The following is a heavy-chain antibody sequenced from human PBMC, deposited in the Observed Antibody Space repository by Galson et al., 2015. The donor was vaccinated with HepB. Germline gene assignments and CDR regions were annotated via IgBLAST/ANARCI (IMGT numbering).Heavy chain of an antibody. CDR2: ISAYNGNT. Sequence: SVKVSCKASGYTFTSYGISWVRQAPGQGLEWMGWISAYNGNTNYAQKLQGRVTMTTDTSTSTAYMELRSLRSDDTAVYYCARGIVGATPSEAFDIWGQGTMVTVSS. J-gene: IGHJ3*02. CDR3: ARGIVGATPSEAFDI. D-gene: IGHD1-26*01. V-gene: IGHV1-18*01. CDR1: GYTFTSYG.